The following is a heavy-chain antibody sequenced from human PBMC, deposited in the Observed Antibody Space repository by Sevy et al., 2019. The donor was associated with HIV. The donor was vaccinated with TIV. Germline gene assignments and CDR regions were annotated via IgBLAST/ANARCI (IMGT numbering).Heavy chain of an antibody. V-gene: IGHV3-23*01. CDR2: ISGSGGST. CDR1: GFTFSVYA. CDR3: AKAGLHWLGAQRGDAFDI. D-gene: IGHD6-19*01. J-gene: IGHJ3*02. Sequence: GGSLRLSCAASGFTFSVYAMSWVRQAPGKGLDWVSGISGSGGSTYYADSVKGRFTISRDNSKNSLYLQMNSLRAEDTAVYYCAKAGLHWLGAQRGDAFDIWGQGTMVTVSS.